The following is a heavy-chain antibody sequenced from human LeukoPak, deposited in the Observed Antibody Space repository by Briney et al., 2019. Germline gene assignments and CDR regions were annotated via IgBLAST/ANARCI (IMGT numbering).Heavy chain of an antibody. CDR1: GGSFSGYF. CDR2: INHNGGT. CDR3: ARIYYGDNWFDP. J-gene: IGHJ5*02. D-gene: IGHD3-10*01. V-gene: IGHV4-34*01. Sequence: SETLSLTCAVYGGSFSGYFWSWIRQPPGKGLEWIGDINHNGGTNYNPSLKSRVTISVDTSKNQFSLKLSSVTAADTAVYYCARIYYGDNWFDPWGQGTLVTVSS.